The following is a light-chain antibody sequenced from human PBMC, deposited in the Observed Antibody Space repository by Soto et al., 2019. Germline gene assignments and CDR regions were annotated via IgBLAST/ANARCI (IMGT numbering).Light chain of an antibody. CDR1: QSISIW. J-gene: IGKJ1*01. Sequence: DIRMTQSPSTLSASVGDRVPIPCRASQSISIWLAWYQQKPGKAPKLLIYKASILQTGVPSRLSGSGSGTEFTLTISSLQPDDFATYYCQHYNTYPWTFGQGTKVEMK. V-gene: IGKV1-5*03. CDR3: QHYNTYPWT. CDR2: KAS.